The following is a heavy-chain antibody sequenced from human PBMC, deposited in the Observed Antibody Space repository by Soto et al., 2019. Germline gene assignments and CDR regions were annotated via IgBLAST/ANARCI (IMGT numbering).Heavy chain of an antibody. CDR3: ARPGRSDYGFDS. D-gene: IGHD4-17*01. V-gene: IGHV3-74*01. Sequence: GGSLRLSCAASGFTLSSYWMHWVRQPPGKGLVWVSRIYSDGSSTSYADSVKGRFTISRDNAKNTLYLQMNSLKASDTAMYYCARPGRSDYGFDSWGQGTLVTVSS. J-gene: IGHJ4*02. CDR1: GFTLSSYW. CDR2: IYSDGSST.